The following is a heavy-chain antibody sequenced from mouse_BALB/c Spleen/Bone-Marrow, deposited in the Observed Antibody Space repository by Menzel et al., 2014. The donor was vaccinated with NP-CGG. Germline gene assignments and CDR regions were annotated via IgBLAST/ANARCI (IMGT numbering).Heavy chain of an antibody. CDR3: GGGGVRGGYWYFDV. CDR2: ILPGSGST. CDR1: GYTFSSYW. V-gene: IGHV1-9*01. D-gene: IGHD2-14*01. Sequence: QVQLKQSGAELMKPGASVKISCKATGYTFSSYWIEWVKQRPGHGLEWIGEILPGSGSTNYNEKFKGKATFTADTSSNPTSMHLSSLTSGSSVCYYGGGGGVRGGYWYFDVWGAGTTVTVSS. J-gene: IGHJ1*01.